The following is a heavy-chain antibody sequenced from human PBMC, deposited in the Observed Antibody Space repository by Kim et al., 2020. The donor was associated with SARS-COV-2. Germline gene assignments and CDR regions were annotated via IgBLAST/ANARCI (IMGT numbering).Heavy chain of an antibody. Sequence: SETLSLTCAVYGGSFSGYYWSWIRQPPGKGLEWIGEINHSGSTNYNPSLKSRVTISVDTSKNQFSLKLSSVTAADTAVYYCARVRGSSGYYYYNWFDPWGQGTLVTVSS. CDR1: GGSFSGYY. J-gene: IGHJ5*02. CDR2: INHSGST. V-gene: IGHV4-34*01. D-gene: IGHD3-22*01. CDR3: ARVRGSSGYYYYNWFDP.